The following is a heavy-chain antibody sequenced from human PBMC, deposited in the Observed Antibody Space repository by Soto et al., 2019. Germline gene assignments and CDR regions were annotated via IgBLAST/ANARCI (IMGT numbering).Heavy chain of an antibody. J-gene: IGHJ4*02. CDR1: GFSLTTTSMG. D-gene: IGHD4-17*01. CDR2: IYWDDDQ. Sequence: QITLKESGPPLVSPAQTLTLTCAFSGFSLTTTSMGVAWIRQPPGKALEWLALIYWDDDQRYSPSLKDRLTISKDTSRSRVVLTISNMNPEDTSTYFCAHAGDYDLLSFDHWGPGTLVTVSS. V-gene: IGHV2-5*02. CDR3: AHAGDYDLLSFDH.